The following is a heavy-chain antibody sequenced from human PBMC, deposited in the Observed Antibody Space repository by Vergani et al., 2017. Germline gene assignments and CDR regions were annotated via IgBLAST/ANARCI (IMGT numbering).Heavy chain of an antibody. CDR2: IYTSVST. V-gene: IGHV4-4*07. CDR3: ARDGPYKGWELPRFDY. CDR1: GGSISSYY. Sequence: QVQLQESGPGLVKPSETLSLTCTVSGGSISSYYWSWIRQPAGKGLEWIGRIYTSVSTNYNPSLKSRVTMSVDTSKNQFSLKLSSVTAADTAVYYCARDGPYKGWELPRFDYWGQGTLVTVSS. J-gene: IGHJ4*02. D-gene: IGHD1-26*01.